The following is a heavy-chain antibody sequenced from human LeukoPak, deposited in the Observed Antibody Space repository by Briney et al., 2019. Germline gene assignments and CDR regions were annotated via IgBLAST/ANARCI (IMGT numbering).Heavy chain of an antibody. Sequence: GGSLRLSCAASGFTFSSYAMSWVRQAPGKGLEWVSAISGSGGSTYYADSVKGRFTISRDNSKNTLYLQMNSLRAEDTAVYYCAKDRYDSSGYYYGSDYWGQGTLVTVSS. V-gene: IGHV3-23*01. J-gene: IGHJ4*02. CDR2: ISGSGGST. CDR3: AKDRYDSSGYYYGSDY. D-gene: IGHD3-22*01. CDR1: GFTFSSYA.